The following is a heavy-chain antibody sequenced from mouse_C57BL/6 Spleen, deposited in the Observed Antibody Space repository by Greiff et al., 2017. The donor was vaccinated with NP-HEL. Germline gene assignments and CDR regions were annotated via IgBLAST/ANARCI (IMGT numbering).Heavy chain of an antibody. J-gene: IGHJ4*01. CDR1: GFTFSSYA. Sequence: EVKLVESGEGLVKPGGSLKLSCAASGFTFSSYAMSWVRQTPEKRLEWVAYISSGGDYIYYADTVKGRFTISRDNARNTLYLQMSSLKSEDTAMYYCTRDYYYGSSAMDYWGQGTSVTVSS. V-gene: IGHV5-9-1*02. CDR3: TRDYYYGSSAMDY. D-gene: IGHD1-1*01. CDR2: ISSGGDYI.